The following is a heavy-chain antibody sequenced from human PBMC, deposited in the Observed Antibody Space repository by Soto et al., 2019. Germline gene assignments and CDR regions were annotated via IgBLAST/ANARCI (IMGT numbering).Heavy chain of an antibody. J-gene: IGHJ6*03. CDR2: IYHSGST. CDR1: SGSISSSNW. V-gene: IGHV4-4*02. CDR3: ARVTIVQGSGSMDV. Sequence: SXTLSLTCAVSSGSISSSNWWSWVRQPPGKGLEWIGEIYHSGSTNYNPSLKSRVTISVDKSKNQFSLKLSSVTAADTAVYYCARVTIVQGSGSMDVWGKGTTVTVSS. D-gene: IGHD3-10*01.